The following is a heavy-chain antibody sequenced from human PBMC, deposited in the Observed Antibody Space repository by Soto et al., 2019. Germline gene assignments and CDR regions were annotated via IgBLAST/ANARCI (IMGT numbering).Heavy chain of an antibody. D-gene: IGHD2-15*01. V-gene: IGHV3-64D*06. CDR1: GFTFSSYA. CDR3: VKSRGGNNFDFFD. Sequence: EVQLVESGGGLVQPGGSLRLSCSASGFTFSSYAMHWVRQAPGKGLEYISGVRGNGDPPFYADSVKGRFTIFRYNSNNTLYLQMRSLSADDAAVYYCVKSRGGNNFDFFDWGQGTQVTVSS. CDR2: VRGNGDPP. J-gene: IGHJ4*02.